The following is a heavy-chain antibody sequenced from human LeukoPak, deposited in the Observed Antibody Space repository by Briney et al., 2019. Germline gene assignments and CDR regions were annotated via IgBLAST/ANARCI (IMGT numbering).Heavy chain of an antibody. V-gene: IGHV4-39*01. D-gene: IGHD3-16*01. J-gene: IGHJ5*02. CDR3: ARVNTQGVPSP. CDR2: IFYSGSA. Sequence: SETLSLTCIVSGDSISSTSYYWAWIRQPPGKGLEWIGMIFYSGSAYYTPSLRGRVTLSVDTSRNQFSLKLSSVTAADTAVYYCARVNTQGVPSPWGQGILVTVSS. CDR1: GDSISSTSYY.